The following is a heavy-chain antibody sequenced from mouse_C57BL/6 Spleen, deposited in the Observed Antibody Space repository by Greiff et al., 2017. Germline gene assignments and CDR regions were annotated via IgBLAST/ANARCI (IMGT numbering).Heavy chain of an antibody. CDR2: IRHKANGYTT. D-gene: IGHD2-3*01. CDR3: ARYKGDGYYAYYAMDY. J-gene: IGHJ4*01. Sequence: EVKLLESGGGLVQPGGSLSLSCAASGFTFTDYYMSWVRQPPGQALEWLGFIRHKANGYTTEYSASVKGRFTISRANSQSILYLQMNALRAEDSATDYCARYKGDGYYAYYAMDYWGQGTSVTVSS. CDR1: GFTFTDYY. V-gene: IGHV7-3*01.